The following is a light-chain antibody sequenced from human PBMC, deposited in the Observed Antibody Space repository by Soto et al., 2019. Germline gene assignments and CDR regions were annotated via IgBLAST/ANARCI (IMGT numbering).Light chain of an antibody. J-gene: IGKJ5*01. V-gene: IGKV1-39*01. CDR3: QQSFSPHFA. CDR1: RSIGTN. Sequence: EIQVTQSPTSLSASVGDRVTITCRASRSIGTNLNWYQQRPGKAPQLLIYAASSLQSGVPSRFSGSTSGTDFALTINGLQPEDFATYYCQQSFSPHFAFGQGTRL. CDR2: AAS.